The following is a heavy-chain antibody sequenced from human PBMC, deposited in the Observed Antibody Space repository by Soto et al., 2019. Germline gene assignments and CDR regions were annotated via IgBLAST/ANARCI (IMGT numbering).Heavy chain of an antibody. V-gene: IGHV1-69*13. CDR1: GGTFSSYA. CDR3: ASSRSIDGMRYDILTGYYPSYYYGMDV. D-gene: IGHD3-9*01. Sequence: SVKVSCKASGGTFSSYAISWVRQAPGQGLEWMGGIIPIFGTANYAQKFQGRVTITADESTSTAYMELSSLRSEDTAVYYCASSRSIDGMRYDILTGYYPSYYYGMDVWGQGTTVTVSS. J-gene: IGHJ6*02. CDR2: IIPIFGTA.